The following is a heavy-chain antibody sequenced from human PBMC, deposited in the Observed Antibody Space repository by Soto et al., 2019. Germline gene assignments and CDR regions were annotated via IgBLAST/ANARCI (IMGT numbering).Heavy chain of an antibody. V-gene: IGHV6-1*01. CDR1: GDSVSSNSAA. D-gene: IGHD3-10*01. CDR2: TYYRSKWYN. Sequence: PSQTLSLTCAISGDSVSSNSAAWNWIRQSPSRGLEWLGRTYYRSKWYNDYAVSVKSRITINPDTSKNQFSLQLNSVTPEDTAVYYCARALPSYGSGSYIFDPWGQGTLVTVSS. CDR3: ARALPSYGSGSYIFDP. J-gene: IGHJ5*02.